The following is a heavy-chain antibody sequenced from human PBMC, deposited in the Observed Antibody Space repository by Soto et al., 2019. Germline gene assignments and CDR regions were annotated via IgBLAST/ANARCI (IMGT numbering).Heavy chain of an antibody. CDR2: ISSSSSYI. CDR1: GFTFSSYS. Sequence: VGSLRLSCAASGFTFSSYSMNWVRQAPGKGLEWVSSISSSSSYIYYADSVKGRFTISRDNAKNSLYLQMNSLRAEDTAVYYCARDQRNYGSGSYYTYYFDYWGQGTLVTVSS. V-gene: IGHV3-21*01. D-gene: IGHD3-10*01. J-gene: IGHJ4*02. CDR3: ARDQRNYGSGSYYTYYFDY.